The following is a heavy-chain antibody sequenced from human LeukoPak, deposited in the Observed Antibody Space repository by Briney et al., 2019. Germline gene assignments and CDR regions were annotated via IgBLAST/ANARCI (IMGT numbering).Heavy chain of an antibody. Sequence: GGSLRLSCAASGFSFSSHTMDWVRQAPGRGLEWVSSIGSDGTTMFYADSVKGRFTISRDNAKNSLSLQMNSLRAEDTAVYYCGRDRPFSGDDYWGQGTLVTVSS. D-gene: IGHD3-10*01. CDR2: IGSDGTTM. CDR3: GRDRPFSGDDY. J-gene: IGHJ4*02. CDR1: GFSFSSHT. V-gene: IGHV3-48*01.